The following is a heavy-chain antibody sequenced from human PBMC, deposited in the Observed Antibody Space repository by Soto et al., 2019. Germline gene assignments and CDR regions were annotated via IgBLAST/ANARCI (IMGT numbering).Heavy chain of an antibody. CDR3: ASWGRWLQSGAFDI. CDR2: IYYSGST. J-gene: IGHJ3*02. CDR1: GGSISSSSYY. Sequence: SETLSLSCTVSGGSISSSSYYWGWIRQPPGKGLEWIGSIYYSGSTYYNPSLKSRVTISVDTSKNQFSLKLSSVTAADTAVYYCASWGRWLQSGAFDIWGQGTMVT. D-gene: IGHD3-16*01. V-gene: IGHV4-39*07.